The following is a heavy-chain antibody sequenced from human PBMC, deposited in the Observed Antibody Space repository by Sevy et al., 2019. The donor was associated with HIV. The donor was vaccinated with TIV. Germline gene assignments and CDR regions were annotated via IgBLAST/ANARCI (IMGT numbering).Heavy chain of an antibody. Sequence: SETLSLTCTVSGGSISSGDYYWSWIRQPPGKGLEWIGYIYYSGSTYYNPSLKSRVTISVDTSKNQFSLKRSSVTAADTAVYYGARGSRAMAGHGPAYDYWGQGTPVTVSS. V-gene: IGHV4-30-4*01. CDR1: GGSISSGDYY. D-gene: IGHD5-18*01. CDR3: ARGSRAMAGHGPAYDY. CDR2: IYYSGST. J-gene: IGHJ4*02.